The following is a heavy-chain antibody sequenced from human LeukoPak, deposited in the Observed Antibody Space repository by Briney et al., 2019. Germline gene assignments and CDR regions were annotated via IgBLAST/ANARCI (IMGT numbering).Heavy chain of an antibody. Sequence: GGSLRLSCAASGFTFSSYGMSWVRQAPGKGLEWVSAISGSGGSTYYADSVKGRFTISRDNSKNTLYLQMNSLRAEDTAVYYCARAKHYGSGSYYDYWGQVTLVTVSS. V-gene: IGHV3-23*01. J-gene: IGHJ4*02. D-gene: IGHD3-10*01. CDR3: ARAKHYGSGSYYDY. CDR1: GFTFSSYG. CDR2: ISGSGGST.